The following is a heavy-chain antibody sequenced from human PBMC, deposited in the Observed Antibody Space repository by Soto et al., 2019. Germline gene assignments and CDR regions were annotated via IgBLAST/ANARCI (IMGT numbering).Heavy chain of an antibody. V-gene: IGHV3-30*18. CDR3: AKDVRVAVTGKDYFDP. CDR2: ISYDVTNK. CDR1: GFSFSSYG. D-gene: IGHD6-19*01. Sequence: QVQLVESGGGVVQPGRSLRLSCAASGFSFSSYGMHWVRQAPGKGLEWVAVISYDVTNKYYADSVKGRFTISRDNSKNTLYLQMNSLRAEDTAVYYCAKDVRVAVTGKDYFDPWGQGTLVTVSS. J-gene: IGHJ4*02.